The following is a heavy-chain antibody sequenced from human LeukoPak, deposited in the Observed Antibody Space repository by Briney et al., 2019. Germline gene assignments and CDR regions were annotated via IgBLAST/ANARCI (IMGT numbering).Heavy chain of an antibody. Sequence: SVKVSCKASGGTFSSCGIRSYGITWVRQAPGQGLEWMGRIMPIIGLENYAQKFQGRVTMTADTSTGTAYMELSSLSYDDTAVYYCGRDSGDYGSGSYPPDYWGQGTQVIVSS. CDR3: GRDSGDYGSGSYPPDY. V-gene: IGHV1-69*04. D-gene: IGHD3-10*01. CDR1: GGTFSSCG. J-gene: IGHJ4*02. CDR2: IMPIIGLE.